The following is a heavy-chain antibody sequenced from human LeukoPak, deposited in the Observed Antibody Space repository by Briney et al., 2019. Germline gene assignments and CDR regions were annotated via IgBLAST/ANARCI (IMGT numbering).Heavy chain of an antibody. CDR1: GGSISSYY. CDR3: ARVVYENWFDP. J-gene: IGHJ5*02. CDR2: IYYSGST. Sequence: SETLSLTCTVSGGSISSYYWSWIRQPPGKGLEWIGYIYYSGSTNYNPSLKSRVTISVDTSKNQFSLKLSSVTAADTAVYYCARVVYENWFDPWGQGTLVTVSS. D-gene: IGHD5/OR15-5a*01. V-gene: IGHV4-59*01.